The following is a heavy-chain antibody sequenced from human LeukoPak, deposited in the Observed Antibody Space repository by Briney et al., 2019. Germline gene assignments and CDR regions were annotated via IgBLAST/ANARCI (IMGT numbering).Heavy chain of an antibody. J-gene: IGHJ6*02. CDR3: ARSLSNGYFHDSGGYYPYAMDV. Sequence: GGTLRLSCSASGFTFRGWGINWVRQAPGKGLEWVAVISFDGRNEFYADSVKGRFTIYRDNSKNTLYLQMNSLRAYDTAVYYCARSLSNGYFHDSGGYYPYAMDVWGQGTTVTVSS. V-gene: IGHV3-30*03. D-gene: IGHD3-22*01. CDR1: GFTFRGWG. CDR2: ISFDGRNE.